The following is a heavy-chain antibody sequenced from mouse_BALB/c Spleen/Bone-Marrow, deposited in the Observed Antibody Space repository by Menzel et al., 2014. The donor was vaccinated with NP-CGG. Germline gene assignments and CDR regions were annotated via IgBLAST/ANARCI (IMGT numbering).Heavy chain of an antibody. CDR3: ARDRGGSSRALDY. J-gene: IGHJ4*01. D-gene: IGHD1-1*02. CDR1: GFSLTSYG. V-gene: IGHV2-9*02. Sequence: AQLQQSGPGLVAPSQNLSITRTVSGFSLTSYGVHWVRQPPGKGLEWLGVIWAGGSTIYNSALMSRLSISKDNSKSQVFLKMNSLQTDDTALYYCARDRGGSSRALDYWGQGTSVTVSS. CDR2: IWAGGST.